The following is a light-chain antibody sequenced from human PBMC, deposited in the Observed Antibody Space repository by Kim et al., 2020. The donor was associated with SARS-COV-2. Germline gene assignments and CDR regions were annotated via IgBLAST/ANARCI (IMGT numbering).Light chain of an antibody. J-gene: IGLJ2*01. Sequence: SSELTQDPAVSVALGQTVRITCQGDSLRSYYATWYQQKPGQAPILVIYGKNNRPSGIPDRFSGSSSGNTASLTITGTQAGDEADYYCNSRDSNHNALFGG. CDR2: GKN. V-gene: IGLV3-19*01. CDR3: NSRDSNHNAL. CDR1: SLRSYY.